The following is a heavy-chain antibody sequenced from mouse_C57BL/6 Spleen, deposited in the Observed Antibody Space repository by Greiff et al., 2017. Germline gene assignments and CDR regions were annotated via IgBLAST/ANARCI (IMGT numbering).Heavy chain of an antibody. J-gene: IGHJ4*01. CDR1: GYTFTDYY. CDR3: ARFPIYYYGSSHAMDY. CDR2: INPNNGGT. Sequence: EVQLQQSGPELVKPGASVKISCKASGYTFTDYYMNWVKQSHGKSLEWIGDINPNNGGTSYNQKFKGKATLTVDKSSSTAYMELRSLTSEDSAVYYCARFPIYYYGSSHAMDYWGQGTSVTVSS. D-gene: IGHD1-1*01. V-gene: IGHV1-26*01.